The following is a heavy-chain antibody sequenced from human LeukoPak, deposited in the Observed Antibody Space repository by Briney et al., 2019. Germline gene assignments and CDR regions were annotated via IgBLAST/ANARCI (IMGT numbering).Heavy chain of an antibody. CDR1: GYTFTSYY. Sequence: ASVKVSCKASGYTFTSYYMHWVRQAPGQGLEWMGIINPSGGSTSYAQKFQGRVTMTRDTSMSTVYMELSSLRSEDTAVYYCARDLRQIEWELPEYYYYYYGMDVWGQGTTVTVSS. J-gene: IGHJ6*02. D-gene: IGHD1-26*01. CDR2: INPSGGST. CDR3: ARDLRQIEWELPEYYYYYYGMDV. V-gene: IGHV1-46*01.